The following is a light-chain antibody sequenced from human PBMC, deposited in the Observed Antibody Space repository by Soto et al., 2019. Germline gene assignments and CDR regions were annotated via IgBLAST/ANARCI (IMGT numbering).Light chain of an antibody. Sequence: TQSPATLSVSPGERATLSCRASQSVSSNLAWYQQKPGQAPRLLIYDASNRATGIPARFSGSGSGTDCTLTISSLEPEDVAVYYCQQRSNWPITFGQGTRLEIK. CDR2: DAS. V-gene: IGKV3-11*01. CDR3: QQRSNWPIT. CDR1: QSVSSN. J-gene: IGKJ5*01.